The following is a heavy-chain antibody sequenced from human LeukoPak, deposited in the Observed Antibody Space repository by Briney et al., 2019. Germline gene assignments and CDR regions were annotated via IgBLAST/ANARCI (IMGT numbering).Heavy chain of an antibody. J-gene: IGHJ5*02. Sequence: GESLKISCKGSGYSLTSYWVGWVGEKAGKSLEWVGIIYPGDSDTRYSPSFQGQVTISADKSISTAYLQWSRLKASDTAMYYCARQYDTNWFDPWGQGTLVTVSS. D-gene: IGHD3-9*01. V-gene: IGHV5-51*01. CDR3: ARQYDTNWFDP. CDR2: IYPGDSDT. CDR1: GYSLTSYW.